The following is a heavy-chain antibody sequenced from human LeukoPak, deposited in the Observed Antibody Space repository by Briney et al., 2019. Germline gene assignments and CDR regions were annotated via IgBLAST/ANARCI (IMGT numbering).Heavy chain of an antibody. CDR3: ARDSVFETNWFEP. CDR2: ITYSGST. Sequence: PSETLSLTCTVSGASIRGSYWSGIRQPPGKGLEWIGYITYSGSTNYNPSFKSRVTMSVDVSKNQFSLKLRSVTAADTAVYYCARDSVFETNWFEPRGQGTLVTVSS. CDR1: GASIRGSY. J-gene: IGHJ5*02. V-gene: IGHV4-59*01. D-gene: IGHD3-16*01.